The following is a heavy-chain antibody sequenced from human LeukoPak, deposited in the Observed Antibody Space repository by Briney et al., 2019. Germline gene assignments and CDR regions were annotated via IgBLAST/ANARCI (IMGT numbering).Heavy chain of an antibody. J-gene: IGHJ4*02. CDR3: ARSGKWEPYDY. CDR2: RKRDGSEK. CDR1: GFTFSNYW. Sequence: PGGSLRLACAASGFTFSNYWMTWVRQAPGKGLEWLANRKRDGSEKYYVDSVKGRFTISRDNAKNSLFLQMHSLRAEDTAVYYCARSGKWEPYDYWGQETLVTVSS. D-gene: IGHD1-26*01. V-gene: IGHV3-7*01.